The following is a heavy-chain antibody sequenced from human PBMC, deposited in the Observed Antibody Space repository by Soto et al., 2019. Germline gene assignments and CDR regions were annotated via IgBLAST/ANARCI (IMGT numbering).Heavy chain of an antibody. CDR2: ISSSGSCI. D-gene: IGHD1-26*01. CDR1: GFTFSSYG. Sequence: PGGSLRLSCGVSGFTFSSYGMNWVRQAPGKGLEWVSAISSSGSCIYYADSVKGRFTISRDNAKNSLYLQMNSLRAEDTAVYYCARDLPWEPRDAFDIWGQGTMVTVSS. V-gene: IGHV3-21*01. J-gene: IGHJ3*02. CDR3: ARDLPWEPRDAFDI.